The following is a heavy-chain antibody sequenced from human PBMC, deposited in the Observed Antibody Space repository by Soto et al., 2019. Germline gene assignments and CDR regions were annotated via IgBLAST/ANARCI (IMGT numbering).Heavy chain of an antibody. Sequence: SETLSLTCAVSGGPISSSNWWSWVRQPPGKGLEWIGEIYHSGSTNYNPSLKSRVTISVDKSKNQFSLKLSSVTAADTAVYYSARVVVAGTRVDYWGQGTLVTVSS. D-gene: IGHD6-19*01. CDR2: IYHSGST. J-gene: IGHJ4*02. CDR1: GGPISSSNW. CDR3: ARVVVAGTRVDY. V-gene: IGHV4-4*02.